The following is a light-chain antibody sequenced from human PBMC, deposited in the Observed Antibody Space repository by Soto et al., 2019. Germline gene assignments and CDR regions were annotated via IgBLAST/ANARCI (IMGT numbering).Light chain of an antibody. CDR1: QSVSSSY. CDR2: GAS. Sequence: EIVLTQSPGTLSLSPGERATLSCRASQSVSSSYLACYQQKPGQAPRLLIYGASSRATGIPDRFSGSGSGTDFTLTISRLEPEDFAVYYCQKYGSSPWTFGQGTKVEIK. J-gene: IGKJ1*01. CDR3: QKYGSSPWT. V-gene: IGKV3-20*01.